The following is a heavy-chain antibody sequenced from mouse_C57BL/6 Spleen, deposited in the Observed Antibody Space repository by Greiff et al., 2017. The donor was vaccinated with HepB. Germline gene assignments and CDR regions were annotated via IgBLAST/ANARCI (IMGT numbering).Heavy chain of an antibody. CDR3: ARHGYSNYYFDY. CDR2: IDPSDSYT. J-gene: IGHJ2*01. CDR1: GYTFTSYW. D-gene: IGHD2-5*01. V-gene: IGHV1-69*01. Sequence: VQLQQPGAELVMPGASVKLSCKASGYTFTSYWMHWVKQRPGQGLEWIGEIDPSDSYTNYNQKFKGKSTLTVDKSSSTAYMQLSSLTSEDSAVYYCARHGYSNYYFDYWGQGTTLTVSS.